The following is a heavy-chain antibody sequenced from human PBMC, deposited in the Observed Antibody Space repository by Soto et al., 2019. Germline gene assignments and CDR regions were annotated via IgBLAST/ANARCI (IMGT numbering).Heavy chain of an antibody. CDR1: GFSFNTHG. Sequence: QVQLVESGGGVVPPGTSLRLSCGASGFSFNTHGMHWVRQSPGKGLEWVAVIWFDGSKKYYEDSVTGRCRISRDNSRSALYLEMDSLRVEDTGVYFCARSSGVGIDFWGQGTLVTVSS. D-gene: IGHD6-19*01. J-gene: IGHJ4*02. CDR3: ARSSGVGIDF. CDR2: IWFDGSKK. V-gene: IGHV3-33*01.